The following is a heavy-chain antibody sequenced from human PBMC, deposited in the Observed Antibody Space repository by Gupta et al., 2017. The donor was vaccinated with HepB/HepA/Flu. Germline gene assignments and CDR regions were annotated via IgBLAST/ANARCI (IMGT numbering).Heavy chain of an antibody. Sequence: QVQLVESGGDVVQPGRSLRRSCEDSRVTFNSFAFHWVRQAPGKGLEWVAAVSFDGTKKYYVDSVKARFTISRDNSKNTLNLQMNSLRPEDTAVYYCARDVAGRPGEDYYYYGMDVWGQGTTVIVSS. V-gene: IGHV3-30-3*01. CDR3: ARDVAGRPGEDYYYYGMDV. J-gene: IGHJ6*02. CDR2: VSFDGTKK. CDR1: RVTFNSFA. D-gene: IGHD6-6*01.